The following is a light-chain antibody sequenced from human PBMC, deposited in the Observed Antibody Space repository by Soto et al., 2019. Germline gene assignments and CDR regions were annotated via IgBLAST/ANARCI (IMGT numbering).Light chain of an antibody. CDR3: QQYYSTMYT. Sequence: DIVMTQSPGALAVSLGAMATINFKSSQGVLYSSNNRDSLAWYQQKPGLPPKLLIYWASIRASGVPDRFSGGGSGTDFTLTITSLQAEDVAVYYCQQYYSTMYTFGQGTKVDIK. CDR2: WAS. V-gene: IGKV4-1*01. CDR1: QGVLYSSNNRDS. J-gene: IGKJ2*01.